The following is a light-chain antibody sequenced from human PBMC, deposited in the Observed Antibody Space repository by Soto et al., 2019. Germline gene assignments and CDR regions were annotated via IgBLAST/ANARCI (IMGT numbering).Light chain of an antibody. CDR1: SNDVGVYNF. J-gene: IGLJ2*01. Sequence: QSVLTQPPSASGSPGQSVTISCTGTSNDVGVYNFLSWYQHHPGRAPKLLIFEVTKRPSGVPDRFSGSKSGNTASLTVSGLQAEDEAHYYCSSYAGRNNVVFGGGTKLTVL. CDR3: SSYAGRNNVV. CDR2: EVT. V-gene: IGLV2-8*01.